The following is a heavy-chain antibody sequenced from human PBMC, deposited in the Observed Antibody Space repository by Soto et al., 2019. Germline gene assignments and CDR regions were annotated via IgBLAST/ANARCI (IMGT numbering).Heavy chain of an antibody. CDR1: GFTFSSYE. J-gene: IGHJ5*02. V-gene: IGHV3-48*03. Sequence: PGGSLRLSCAASGFTFSSYEMNWVRQAPGKGLEWVSYISSSGSTIYYADSVKGRFTISRDNSRNTLYLQMNSLRVEDTAVYYCARAPVEDIIVLPAAGGWFDPWGQGTLVTVSS. CDR2: ISSSGSTI. D-gene: IGHD2-2*01. CDR3: ARAPVEDIIVLPAAGGWFDP.